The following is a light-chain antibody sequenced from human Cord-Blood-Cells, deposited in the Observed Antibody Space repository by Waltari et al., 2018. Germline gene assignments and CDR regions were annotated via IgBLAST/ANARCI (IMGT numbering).Light chain of an antibody. CDR1: KLGDKY. V-gene: IGLV3-1*01. Sequence: SYELTQPPSVSVSPGQTASITCSGDKLGDKYACWYQQKPGQSPVLVIYQDSKRPSGIPERFSGSNSGNTATLTISGTQSMDEADYSRQAWDSSTVVFGVVTKLTVL. J-gene: IGLJ2*01. CDR3: QAWDSSTVV. CDR2: QDS.